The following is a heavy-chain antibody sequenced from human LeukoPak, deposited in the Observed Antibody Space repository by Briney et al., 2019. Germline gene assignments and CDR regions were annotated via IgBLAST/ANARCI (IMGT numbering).Heavy chain of an antibody. D-gene: IGHD2-2*01. CDR1: GFTFSSYS. V-gene: IGHV3-21*01. Sequence: PGGSLRLSCAASGFTFSSYSMNWVRQAPGKGLGWVSSISSSSSYIYYADSVKGRFTVSRDNAKNSLYLQMNSLRAEDTAVYYCARGGSYCSSTSCFIFDYWGQGTLVTVSS. J-gene: IGHJ4*02. CDR2: ISSSSSYI. CDR3: ARGGSYCSSTSCFIFDY.